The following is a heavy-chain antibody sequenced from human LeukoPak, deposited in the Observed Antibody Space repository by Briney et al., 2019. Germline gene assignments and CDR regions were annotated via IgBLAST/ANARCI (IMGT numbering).Heavy chain of an antibody. CDR3: ARDPHYPARSGSFV. D-gene: IGHD3-3*01. CDR1: GGSISSGDFF. Sequence: SETLSLTCAVSGGSISSGDFFWSWIRQPPGKGLEWIGYIYYSGSAYYNPSLKRRLTISVDTSTNHFSLKLSPVTAADTAVYYCARDPHYPARSGSFVWGQGTMVTVSS. V-gene: IGHV4-30-4*08. J-gene: IGHJ3*01. CDR2: IYYSGSA.